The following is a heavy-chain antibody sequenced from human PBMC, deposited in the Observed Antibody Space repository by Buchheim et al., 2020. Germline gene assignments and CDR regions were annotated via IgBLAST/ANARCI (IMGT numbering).Heavy chain of an antibody. Sequence: QVQLQESGPGLVKPSQTLSLTCTVSGGSISSGSYYWSWIRQPAGKGLEWIGRIYTSGSTNYNPSLKSRVTISVDTSKNQFSLKLSSVTAADTAVYYCARDLVRATDSGEYNWFDPWGQGTL. J-gene: IGHJ5*02. CDR3: ARDLVRATDSGEYNWFDP. V-gene: IGHV4-61*02. D-gene: IGHD1-26*01. CDR1: GGSISSGSYY. CDR2: IYTSGST.